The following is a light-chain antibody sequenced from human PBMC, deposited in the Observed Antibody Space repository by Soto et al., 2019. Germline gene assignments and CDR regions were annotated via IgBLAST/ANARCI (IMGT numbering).Light chain of an antibody. CDR1: SSDVGDYDY. CDR2: EVS. J-gene: IGLJ2*01. V-gene: IGLV2-14*01. CDR3: SSYTSSSTSHVL. Sequence: QSVLTQPASVSGSPGQSITISCTGTSSDVGDYDYVSWYQQHPGKAPKLMIYEVSNRPSGVSNRFSGSKSGNTASLTISGLQAEDEAEYYCSSYTSSSTSHVLFGGGTQLTVL.